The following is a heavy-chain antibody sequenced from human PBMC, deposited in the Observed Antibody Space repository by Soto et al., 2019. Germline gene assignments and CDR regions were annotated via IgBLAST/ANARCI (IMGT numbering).Heavy chain of an antibody. CDR1: GGSFSGYY. V-gene: IGHV4-34*01. CDR3: ARGSGYCRSTSCYDTTGPGFDY. CDR2: INHSGRT. Sequence: QVQLQQWGAGLLKPSETLSLTCAVYGGSFSGYYWSWIRQPPGKWLEWIGEINHSGRTNYNPSLKSRVTISVDTSKNQFSLTLSSVTAADTAVYYCARGSGYCRSTSCYDTTGPGFDYWGQGTLVTVSS. J-gene: IGHJ4*02. D-gene: IGHD2-2*01.